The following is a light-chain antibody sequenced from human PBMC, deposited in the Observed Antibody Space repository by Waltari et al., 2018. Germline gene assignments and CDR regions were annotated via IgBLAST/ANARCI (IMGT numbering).Light chain of an antibody. J-gene: IGLJ1*01. Sequence: QSALTQPASVSGSPGQSSTISCTGTSSDVGGYNYVSWYEQHAGKANKLMIYAVSKRPSGVSNRFSGSKSFNTASLTISGLQAEDEADYYCSSYTCSSTFVFGTGTKVTVL. CDR1: SSDVGGYNY. V-gene: IGLV2-14*01. CDR2: AVS. CDR3: SSYTCSSTFV.